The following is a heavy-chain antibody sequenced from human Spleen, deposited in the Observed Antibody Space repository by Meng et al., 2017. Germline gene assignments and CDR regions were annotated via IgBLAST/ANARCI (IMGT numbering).Heavy chain of an antibody. CDR2: INPKSGDT. CDR3: ARDEDISAAGKLFGDY. V-gene: IGHV1-2*06. J-gene: IGHJ4*02. Sequence: QVRLVQSGAEVKKPGASVKVPCKASGYTFTDPGITWVRQAPGQGLEWMVRINPKSGDTHYAQKFQGRVTMTGDTSISTAYMELSGLRSDDTAMYYCARDEDISAAGKLFGDYWGQGTLVTVSS. D-gene: IGHD6-13*01. CDR1: GYTFTDPG.